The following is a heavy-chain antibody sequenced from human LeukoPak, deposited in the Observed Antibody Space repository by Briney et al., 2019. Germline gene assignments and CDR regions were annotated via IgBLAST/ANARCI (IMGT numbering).Heavy chain of an antibody. J-gene: IGHJ4*02. D-gene: IGHD6-25*01. V-gene: IGHV3-48*04. CDR1: GFTFSSYA. CDR2: IGTIISTT. Sequence: GGSLRLSCAASGFTFSSYAMNWVRQAPGKGLEWVSYIGTIISTTYYADSVKGRFTVSRDDAKGSLYLQMSSLRAEDTAVYYCARTVYDLRGQRLIPGLDYWGQGTLVTVSS. CDR3: ARTVYDLRGQRLIPGLDY.